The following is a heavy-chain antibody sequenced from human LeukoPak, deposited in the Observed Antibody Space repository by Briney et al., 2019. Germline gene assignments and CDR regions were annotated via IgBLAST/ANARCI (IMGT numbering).Heavy chain of an antibody. CDR1: GFTFSNSA. V-gene: IGHV3-23*01. CDR2: ISGSGGST. D-gene: IGHD3-22*01. CDR3: ARDGYDYYDSSGYEGDAFDI. Sequence: PGGSLRLSCAASGFTFSNSALSWVRQAPGKGLEWASAISGSGGSTYYADSVKGRFTISRDNAKNSMYLQMNSLRADDTAEYYCARDGYDYYDSSGYEGDAFDIWGQGTMVTVSS. J-gene: IGHJ3*02.